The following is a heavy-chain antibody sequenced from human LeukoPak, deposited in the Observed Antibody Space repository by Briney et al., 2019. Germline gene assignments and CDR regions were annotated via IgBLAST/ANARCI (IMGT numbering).Heavy chain of an antibody. CDR1: GFTVSSSF. CDR3: AKRVIIRYYFDS. Sequence: GGSLRLSCAASGFTVSSSFIYWVRRAPGKGLEWVSFIHRDDKTYYADSVKGRFTISRDNSNNTLYLQMKSLRAEDTAVYYCAKRVIIRYYFDSWGQGTLVTVSS. J-gene: IGHJ4*02. CDR2: IHRDDKT. D-gene: IGHD3-22*01. V-gene: IGHV3-53*01.